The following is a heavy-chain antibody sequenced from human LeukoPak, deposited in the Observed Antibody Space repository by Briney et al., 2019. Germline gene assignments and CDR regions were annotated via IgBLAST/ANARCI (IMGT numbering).Heavy chain of an antibody. CDR1: GFTFSSYS. D-gene: IGHD4-17*01. J-gene: IGHJ4*02. CDR3: AAGSLHGDPPYY. Sequence: PGGSLRLSCAASGFTFSSYSMNWVRQAPGKGLEWVSSISSSSSYIYYADSVKGRFTISRDNAKNSLYLQMNSLRAEDTAVYYCAAGSLHGDPPYYWGQGTLVTVSS. V-gene: IGHV3-21*01. CDR2: ISSSSSYI.